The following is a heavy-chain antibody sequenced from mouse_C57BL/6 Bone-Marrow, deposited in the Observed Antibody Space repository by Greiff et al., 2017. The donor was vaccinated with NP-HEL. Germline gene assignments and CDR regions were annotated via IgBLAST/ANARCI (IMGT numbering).Heavy chain of an antibody. V-gene: IGHV5-4*01. Sequence: EVQLVESGGGLVKPGGSLKLSCAASGFTFSSYAMSWVRQTPEKRLEWVATISDGGSYTYYPDNVKGRFTISRDNAKNNLYLQMSHLKSEDTAMYYCARDGGYGYWGQGTSVTVSS. CDR2: ISDGGSYT. CDR1: GFTFSSYA. J-gene: IGHJ4*01. D-gene: IGHD3-2*02. CDR3: ARDGGYGY.